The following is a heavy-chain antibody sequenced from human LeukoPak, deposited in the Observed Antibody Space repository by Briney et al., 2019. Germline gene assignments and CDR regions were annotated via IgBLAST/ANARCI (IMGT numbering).Heavy chain of an antibody. CDR3: ARWDEYTYGRPQGGSLDY. V-gene: IGHV3-30*04. D-gene: IGHD5-18*01. J-gene: IGHJ4*02. CDR2: TSYNGNNK. Sequence: GGSLRLSCVATGFTFSSYAMHWVRQAPGKGLEWVAGTSYNGNNKFYADSVKGRFSISRDNSKNTLFLQMDSLRAEDTAVYYCARWDEYTYGRPQGGSLDYWGQGTLVIVSS. CDR1: GFTFSSYA.